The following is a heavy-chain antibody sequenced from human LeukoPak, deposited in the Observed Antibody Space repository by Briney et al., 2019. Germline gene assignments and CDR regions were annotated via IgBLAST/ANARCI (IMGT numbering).Heavy chain of an antibody. V-gene: IGHV3-48*03. CDR1: GLTFGSNA. J-gene: IGHJ4*02. CDR2: ISSSGSTI. D-gene: IGHD3-3*01. CDR3: ARVSIVGVVSLDY. Sequence: GGSLRLSCAASGLTFGSNAMNWVRQPPGKGLECVSYISSSGSTIYYADSVKGRFIISRDNAKNSLYLQMNSLTAEDTAVYYCARVSIVGVVSLDYWGQGTLVTVSS.